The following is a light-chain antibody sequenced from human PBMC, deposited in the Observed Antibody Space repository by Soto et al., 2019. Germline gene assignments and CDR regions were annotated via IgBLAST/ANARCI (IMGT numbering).Light chain of an antibody. CDR1: QSVLYSSNNQNY. J-gene: IGKJ2*01. CDR2: WAS. V-gene: IGKV4-1*01. Sequence: DIVMTQSPASLAVSLGERATINCKSSQSVLYSSNNQNYLGWFQQTPGQPPKLLIHWASSRHSGVPDRFSGSVAGTHFTLTIVSLLAEDVAGYYCQQYYSVPHPFGQDTKL. CDR3: QQYYSVPHP.